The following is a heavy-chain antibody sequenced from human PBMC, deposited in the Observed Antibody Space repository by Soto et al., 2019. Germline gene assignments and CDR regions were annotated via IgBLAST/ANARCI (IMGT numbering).Heavy chain of an antibody. V-gene: IGHV1-8*01. D-gene: IGHD3-22*01. CDR2: MNPNSGNT. J-gene: IGHJ4*02. Sequence: ASVKVSCKASGYTFTSYYINWVRHATGQGLEWMGWMNPNSGNTGFAQKFQGSVTMTRNTSISTAYMELSSPRSEDTAVYYCARAPLGIIVAPDFWGQGTLVTVSS. CDR3: ARAPLGIIVAPDF. CDR1: GYTFTSYY.